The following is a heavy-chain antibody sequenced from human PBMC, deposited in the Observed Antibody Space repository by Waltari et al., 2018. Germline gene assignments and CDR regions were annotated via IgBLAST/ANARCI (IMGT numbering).Heavy chain of an antibody. CDR3: ARDVTGYYYFDL. CDR2: ISRVGT. D-gene: IGHD3-16*01. CDR1: GFTVSTTY. V-gene: IGHV3-53*01. Sequence: EVQLVESGGGLIQPGGSLRLSCAASGFTVSTTYMNWVRQVPGKGLGWVSVISRVGTNCADSVKGLFTISRDNSKNTVYLQMNTLRAEDTALYYCARDVTGYYYFDLWGRGTLVTVSS. J-gene: IGHJ2*01.